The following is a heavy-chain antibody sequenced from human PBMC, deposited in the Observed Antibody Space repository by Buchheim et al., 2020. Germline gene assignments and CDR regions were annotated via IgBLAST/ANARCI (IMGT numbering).Heavy chain of an antibody. CDR2: IWADGTTK. Sequence: QVHLVESGGDVVQPGRSLRLSCAASGFTLSTYGMHWVRQAPGKGLEWVAVIWADGTTKDYAVSVKGRFIVSRDIATHTLYLEMNSLSAEDTAVYYCARDSGGAPFDYWGQGTL. CDR1: GFTLSTYG. CDR3: ARDSGGAPFDY. V-gene: IGHV3-33*01. D-gene: IGHD3-10*01. J-gene: IGHJ4*02.